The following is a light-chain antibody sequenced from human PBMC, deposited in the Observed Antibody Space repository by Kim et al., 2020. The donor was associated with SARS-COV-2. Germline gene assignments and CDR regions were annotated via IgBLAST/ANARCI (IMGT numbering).Light chain of an antibody. Sequence: DIQMTQSPSTLSASVGDRVTITCRASQSISNWLAWYQQKPGRAPKLLIYKTSTLERGVPSRFSGSGSGTEFTLTITSLQPDDFATYYCQQYDSHLCTFGQGTKLEIK. V-gene: IGKV1-5*03. CDR1: QSISNW. CDR3: QQYDSHLCT. J-gene: IGKJ2*02. CDR2: KTS.